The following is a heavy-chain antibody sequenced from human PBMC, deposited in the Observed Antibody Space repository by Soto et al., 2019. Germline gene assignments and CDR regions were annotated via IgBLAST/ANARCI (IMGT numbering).Heavy chain of an antibody. CDR1: GGTFSSYT. D-gene: IGHD4-4*01. CDR2: IIPILGIA. Sequence: QVQLVQSGAEVKKPGSSVKVSCKASGGTFSSYTISWVRQAPGQGLEWMGRIIPILGIANYAQKFQGRVTITADKSTSTAYTELSSLRSEDTAVYYCALKGDHYSKGITGWFDPWGQGTLVTVPS. CDR3: ALKGDHYSKGITGWFDP. V-gene: IGHV1-69*02. J-gene: IGHJ5*02.